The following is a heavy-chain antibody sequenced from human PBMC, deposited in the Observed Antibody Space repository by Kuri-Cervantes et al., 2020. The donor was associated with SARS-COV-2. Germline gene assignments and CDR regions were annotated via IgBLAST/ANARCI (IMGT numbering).Heavy chain of an antibody. J-gene: IGHJ4*02. CDR1: EYSFSTSW. Sequence: GGSLRLSCKGSEYSFSTSWIGWVRQMPGKGLQWMGIIYPGDSDTRYSPSFQGHVTISADESISTAYLQWSSLKASDTAMYYCARLRGGMGAILPLDYFDYWGQGTLVTVSS. D-gene: IGHD3-10*01. CDR2: IYPGDSDT. V-gene: IGHV5-51*01. CDR3: ARLRGGMGAILPLDYFDY.